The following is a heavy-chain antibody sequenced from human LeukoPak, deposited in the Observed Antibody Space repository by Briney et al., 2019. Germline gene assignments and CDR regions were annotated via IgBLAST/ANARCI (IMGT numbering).Heavy chain of an antibody. D-gene: IGHD5/OR15-5a*01. J-gene: IGHJ4*02. CDR3: ATYRQVLSTFES. Sequence: GGPLRLSCAASGFTFSTFAMIWVRQPPGKGREWVSSIFPSGGEIHYADSVRGRFTIARDNSKSTPSLQMNSLRAEATAICYCATYRQVLSTFESWGQGNLVTVSP. CDR1: GFTFSTFA. V-gene: IGHV3-23*01. CDR2: IFPSGGEI.